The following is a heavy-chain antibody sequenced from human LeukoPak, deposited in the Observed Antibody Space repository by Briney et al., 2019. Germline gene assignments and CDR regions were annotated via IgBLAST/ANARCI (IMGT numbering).Heavy chain of an antibody. Sequence: GGSLRLSCAASGFTFSDYGMHWVRQAPGKGLEWVAFIRYDGSNKYYADSVKGRFTISRDNSKSTLSLQMNNLRAEDTAIYYCAREGLPAAQSAYYYYYYYMDVWGKGTTVTISS. V-gene: IGHV3-30*02. CDR1: GFTFSDYG. CDR2: IRYDGSNK. J-gene: IGHJ6*03. CDR3: AREGLPAAQSAYYYYYYYMDV. D-gene: IGHD2-2*01.